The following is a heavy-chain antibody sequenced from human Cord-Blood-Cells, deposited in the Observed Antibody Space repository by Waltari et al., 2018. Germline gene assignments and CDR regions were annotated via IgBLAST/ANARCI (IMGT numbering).Heavy chain of an antibody. J-gene: IGHJ6*02. Sequence: EVQLVESGGGLVQPGGSLRLSCAASGFTFSSYEMNWVRQAPGKGLEWVSYISSSGSTIYYADSVKCRFTISRDNTKNSLYLQMNSLRAEDTAVYYCARDTGYCSSTSCRYYYGMDVWGQGTTVTVSS. V-gene: IGHV3-48*03. D-gene: IGHD2-2*01. CDR3: ARDTGYCSSTSCRYYYGMDV. CDR2: ISSSGSTI. CDR1: GFTFSSYE.